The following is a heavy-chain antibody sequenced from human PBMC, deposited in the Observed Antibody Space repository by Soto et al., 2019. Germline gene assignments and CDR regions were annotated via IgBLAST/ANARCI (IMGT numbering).Heavy chain of an antibody. CDR3: ERSRTTVTPSGFQH. Sequence: SETLSLTCTVSGGSISSYYWSWIRQPPGKGLEWIGYIYYSGSTNYNPSLKSRVTISVDTSKNQFSLKLSSVTAADTAVYYCERSRTTVTPSGFQHWGQGTLVTGSS. CDR2: IYYSGST. CDR1: GGSISSYY. J-gene: IGHJ1*01. V-gene: IGHV4-59*01. D-gene: IGHD4-17*01.